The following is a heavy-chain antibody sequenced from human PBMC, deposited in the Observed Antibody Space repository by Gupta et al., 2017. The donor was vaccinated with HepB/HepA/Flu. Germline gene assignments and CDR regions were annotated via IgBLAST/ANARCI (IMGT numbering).Heavy chain of an antibody. J-gene: IGHJ6*02. V-gene: IGHV1-69*01. CDR1: GGTFSSYA. CDR2: IIPIFGTA. D-gene: IGHD3-16*01. CDR3: ARDNFRGGGHQKTYYYYGMDV. Sequence: QVQLVQSGAEVKKPGSSVKVSCKASGGTFSSYAISWVRQAPGQGLEWMGGIIPIFGTANYAQKFQGRVTITADESTSTAYMELSSLRSEDTAVYYCARDNFRGGGHQKTYYYYGMDVWGQGTTVTVSS.